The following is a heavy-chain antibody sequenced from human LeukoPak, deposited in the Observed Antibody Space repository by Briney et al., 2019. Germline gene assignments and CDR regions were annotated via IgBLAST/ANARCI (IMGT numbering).Heavy chain of an antibody. CDR1: GYTFTGSY. CDR2: INPNSGGT. V-gene: IGHV1-2*02. J-gene: IGHJ4*02. D-gene: IGHD6-19*01. Sequence: ASVKVSCKASGYTFTGSYMHWVRQAPGQGLEWMGWINPNSGGTNYAQKFQGRVTMTRDTSISTAYMELSRLRSDDTAVYYCARDRYSSGWFDYWGQGTLVTVSS. CDR3: ARDRYSSGWFDY.